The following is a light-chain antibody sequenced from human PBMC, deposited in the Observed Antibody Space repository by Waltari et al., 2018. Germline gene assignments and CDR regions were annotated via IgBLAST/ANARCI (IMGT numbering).Light chain of an antibody. CDR1: QSISSY. CDR2: AAS. Sequence: IQMTQSPSSLSASVGDSVTINCRASQSISSYLNWYQQKPGKAPKLLIYAASSLQSGVPSRFSGSGSGTDFTLTISSLQPEDFATYYCQQSYSTPPITFGQGTRLEIK. CDR3: QQSYSTPPIT. V-gene: IGKV1-39*01. J-gene: IGKJ5*01.